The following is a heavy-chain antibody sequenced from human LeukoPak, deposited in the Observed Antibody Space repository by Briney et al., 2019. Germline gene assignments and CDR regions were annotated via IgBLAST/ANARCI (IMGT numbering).Heavy chain of an antibody. CDR1: GFTFSSYE. J-gene: IGHJ4*02. Sequence: PGGSLRLSCAASGFTFSSYEMNWVRQAPGKGLEWVSYISSSGSTIYYADSVKGRFTISRDNAKNSLYLQMNSLRAEDTAVYYCARERVYYYGSGDYDYWGQGTLATVSS. CDR3: ARERVYYYGSGDYDY. D-gene: IGHD3-10*01. CDR2: ISSSGSTI. V-gene: IGHV3-48*03.